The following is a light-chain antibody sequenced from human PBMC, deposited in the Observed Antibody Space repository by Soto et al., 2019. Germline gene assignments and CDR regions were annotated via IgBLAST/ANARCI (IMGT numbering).Light chain of an antibody. V-gene: IGLV1-44*01. CDR3: AAWDDSLKGRDVV. Sequence: QLVLTQPPSASGTPGQRVTISCSGSSSNIGSKTVNWYQQLPGTAPKLLIYSNNQRPSGVPDRFSGAKSGTAASLAISGRQSDDEADYYCAAWDDSLKGRDVVFGGGTKVTVL. J-gene: IGLJ2*01. CDR1: SSNIGSKT. CDR2: SNN.